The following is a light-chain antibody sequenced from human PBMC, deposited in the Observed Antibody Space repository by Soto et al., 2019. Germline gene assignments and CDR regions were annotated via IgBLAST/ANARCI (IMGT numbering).Light chain of an antibody. V-gene: IGKV3-20*01. J-gene: IGKJ1*01. CDR3: QQYGSSPIT. CDR1: QSVNSSF. Sequence: EIVLTQSPGTLSLSPGERATLSCRASQSVNSSFLAWYQQKPGQAPSLLINGASSRATGVPDRFSGSGSGTDFTLTITRLEPQDFAVYYCQQYGSSPITFGQGTKVEIK. CDR2: GAS.